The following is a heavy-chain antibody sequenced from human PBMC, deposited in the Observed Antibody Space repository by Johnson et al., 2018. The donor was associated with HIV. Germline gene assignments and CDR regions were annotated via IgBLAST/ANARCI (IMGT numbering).Heavy chain of an antibody. Sequence: MQLVESGGGLKQPGGSLRLSCAASGFTFSSYDMHWVRQATGKGLEWVSTIGTAGDTYYPGSVKGRFTVSREDAKNSLYLQMNSLRAEDTAVYYCAREGGDGYSPSAFDIWGQGTMVTVSS. CDR1: GFTFSSYD. V-gene: IGHV3-13*01. CDR2: IGTAGDT. D-gene: IGHD5-24*01. J-gene: IGHJ3*02. CDR3: AREGGDGYSPSAFDI.